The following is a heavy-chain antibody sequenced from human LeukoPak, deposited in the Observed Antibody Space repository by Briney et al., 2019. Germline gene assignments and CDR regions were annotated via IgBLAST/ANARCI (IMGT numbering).Heavy chain of an antibody. CDR3: ARGSSSRGFDY. Sequence: SQTLSLTCTVSGGSITSGNYFWGWIRQPAGKRLEWLGRIYTSGSTNYNPSLKSRVTISVDTSRNHFSLKLSSVTAADTAVYYCARGSSSRGFDYWGQGTLVTVSS. D-gene: IGHD6-6*01. J-gene: IGHJ4*02. CDR1: GGSITSGNYF. V-gene: IGHV4-61*02. CDR2: IYTSGST.